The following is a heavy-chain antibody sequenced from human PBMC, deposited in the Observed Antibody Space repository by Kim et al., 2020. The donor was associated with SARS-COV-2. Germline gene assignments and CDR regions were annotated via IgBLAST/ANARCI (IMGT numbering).Heavy chain of an antibody. D-gene: IGHD3-10*01. Sequence: YAHQVQGRVTMTTDTATSTAYMGLRSLRSDDTAVYYCAIDEVSDHNWFDPWGQGTLVTVSS. V-gene: IGHV1-18*01. CDR3: AIDEVSDHNWFDP. J-gene: IGHJ5*02.